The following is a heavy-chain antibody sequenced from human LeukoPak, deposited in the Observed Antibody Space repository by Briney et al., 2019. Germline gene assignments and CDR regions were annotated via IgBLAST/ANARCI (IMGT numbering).Heavy chain of an antibody. D-gene: IGHD3-10*01. V-gene: IGHV5-51*01. Sequence: GEPLKISCKGSGYNFFSYWIGWVRQMPGKGLEWMGIIYPGDSSTRYSPSFQGQVTISADKSISTVYLQWTSLKASDTAMYFCARQPGSGTDYFDYWGQGTLVTVSS. CDR1: GYNFFSYW. J-gene: IGHJ4*02. CDR3: ARQPGSGTDYFDY. CDR2: IYPGDSST.